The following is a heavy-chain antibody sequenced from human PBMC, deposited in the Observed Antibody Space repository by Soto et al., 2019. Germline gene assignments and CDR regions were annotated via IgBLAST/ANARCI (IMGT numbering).Heavy chain of an antibody. CDR1: GGSINSYY. J-gene: IGHJ6*02. Sequence: SETLSLTCTVSGGSINSYYWSWIRQPPGKGLEWIGYIYYSGSTNYNPSLKSRVTISVDTSKNQFSLKLSSVTAADTAVYYCARENLRSRMDVWGQGTTVTVS. CDR2: IYYSGST. CDR3: ARENLRSRMDV. V-gene: IGHV4-59*01. D-gene: IGHD5-12*01.